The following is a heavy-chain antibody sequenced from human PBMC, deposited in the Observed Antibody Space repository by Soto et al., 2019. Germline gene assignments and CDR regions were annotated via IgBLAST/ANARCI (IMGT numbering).Heavy chain of an antibody. V-gene: IGHV5-10-1*01. CDR1: EYSFTSYW. CDR2: IDPSDSYT. D-gene: IGHD3-10*01. J-gene: IGHJ6*02. CDR3: ASNRPGNYYYYGMDV. Sequence: PGESQKISYKGSEYSFTSYWISWVRQMPGKGLEWMGRIDPSDSYTNYSPSFQGHVTISADKSISTAYLQWSSLKASDTAMYYCASNRPGNYYYYGMDVWGQGTTVTVSS.